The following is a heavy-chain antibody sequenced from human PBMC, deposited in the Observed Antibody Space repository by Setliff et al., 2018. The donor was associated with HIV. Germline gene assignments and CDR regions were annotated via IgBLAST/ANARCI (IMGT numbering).Heavy chain of an antibody. V-gene: IGHV3-21*01. CDR1: DFSLYDFN. J-gene: IGHJ6*03. CDR3: ARNRGRWELLRDNYYYYMDV. CDR2: ISSTTGYI. D-gene: IGHD3-10*01. Sequence: PGGSLRLSCEASDFSLYDFNMNWVRQAPGKGLEWVASISSTTGYIFYADSAKGRFIISRDNAKNSLYLQMDSLRAEDTAVYYCARNRGRWELLRDNYYYYMDVWGEGTTVTVSS.